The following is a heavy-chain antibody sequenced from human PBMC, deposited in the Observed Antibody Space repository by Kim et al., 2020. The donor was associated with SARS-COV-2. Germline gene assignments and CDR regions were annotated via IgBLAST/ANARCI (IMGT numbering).Heavy chain of an antibody. CDR1: GGSFSGYY. J-gene: IGHJ5*02. Sequence: SETLSLTCAVYGGSFSGYYWSWIRQPPGKGLEWIGEINHSGSTNYNPSLKSRVTISVDTSKNQFSLKLSSVTAADTAVYYCALVRGPWLGFDPWGQGTLVTVSS. D-gene: IGHD3-10*01. CDR2: INHSGST. V-gene: IGHV4-34*01. CDR3: ALVRGPWLGFDP.